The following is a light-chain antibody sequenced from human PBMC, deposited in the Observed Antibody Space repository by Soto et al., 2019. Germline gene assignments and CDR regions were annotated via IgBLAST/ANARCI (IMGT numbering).Light chain of an antibody. Sequence: EIVLTQSPGTLSLSPGERAPLSCRASQSVSSSYLAWYQQKPGQAPRLLIYGASNRATGIPDRFSGSGSGTDFTLTISRLAPEDYAVYYCQYYGSSPGFGPGTKVDTK. J-gene: IGKJ3*01. CDR1: QSVSSSY. CDR3: QYYGSSPG. CDR2: GAS. V-gene: IGKV3-20*01.